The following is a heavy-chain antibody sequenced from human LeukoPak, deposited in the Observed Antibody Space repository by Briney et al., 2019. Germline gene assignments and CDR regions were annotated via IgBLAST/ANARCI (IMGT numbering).Heavy chain of an antibody. J-gene: IGHJ4*02. CDR2: INHNGST. CDR1: GGSFSGYY. V-gene: IGHV4-34*01. CDR3: ARACGYSYGRRYYFDY. D-gene: IGHD5-18*01. Sequence: SETLSLTCAVYGGSFSGYYWSWIRQPPGKGLEWIGEINHNGSTNYNPSLKSRVTISVDTSKNQFSLKLSSVTAADTAVYYCARACGYSYGRRYYFDYWGQGTLVTVSS.